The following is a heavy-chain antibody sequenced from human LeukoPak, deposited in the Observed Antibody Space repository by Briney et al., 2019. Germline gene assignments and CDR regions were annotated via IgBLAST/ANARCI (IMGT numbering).Heavy chain of an antibody. V-gene: IGHV3-23*01. D-gene: IGHD3-22*01. CDR3: AKDKYYDSSGYLDY. Sequence: GGSLRLSCAASGFTFSSYAMSWVRQAPGKGLEWVSAISGSGGSTYYADSVKGRFTIARDNSKNTLYLQMNSLRAGDTAVYYCAKDKYYDSSGYLDYWGQGTLVTVSS. CDR2: ISGSGGST. J-gene: IGHJ4*02. CDR1: GFTFSSYA.